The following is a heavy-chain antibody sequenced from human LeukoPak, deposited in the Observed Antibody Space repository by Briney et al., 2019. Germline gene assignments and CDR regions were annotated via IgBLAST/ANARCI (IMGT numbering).Heavy chain of an antibody. CDR2: ISGSGGST. CDR3: ARDGYSGSYYRLYYFFMDV. CDR1: GFTFSSCA. D-gene: IGHD1-26*01. Sequence: GGSLRLSCAASGFTFSSCAMSWVRQAPGKGLEWVSAISGSGGSTYYADSVKGRFTISRDNSENTLYLQMDSLRGEDTAVYYCARDGYSGSYYRLYYFFMDVWGKGTTVTVSS. V-gene: IGHV3-23*01. J-gene: IGHJ6*03.